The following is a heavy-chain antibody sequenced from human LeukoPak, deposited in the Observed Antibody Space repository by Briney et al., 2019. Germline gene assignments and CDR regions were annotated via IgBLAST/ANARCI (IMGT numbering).Heavy chain of an antibody. J-gene: IGHJ6*03. CDR3: ARLQGPVRGDHYYYMDV. D-gene: IGHD3-10*01. Sequence: ASVKVPCKASGYTFTSYDINWVRQATGQGLEWMGWMNPNTGNTGFAQKFQGRVTMTRNTSISTAYMDLASLTSEDTAVYFCARLQGPVRGDHYYYMDVWGKGTTISISS. CDR1: GYTFTSYD. CDR2: MNPNTGNT. V-gene: IGHV1-8*01.